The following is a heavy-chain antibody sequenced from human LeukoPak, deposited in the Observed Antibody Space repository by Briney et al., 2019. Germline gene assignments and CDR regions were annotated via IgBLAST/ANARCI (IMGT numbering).Heavy chain of an antibody. CDR3: ARDLGSGIAEPFDH. Sequence: ASVKVSCKVSGYTLTELSMHWVRQAPGKGLEWMGWISAYNSNTNYAQKLQGRVTMATDTSTSTAYMELRSLRSDATAVYYCARDLGSGIAEPFDHWGQGTLVTVSS. V-gene: IGHV1-18*01. D-gene: IGHD6-13*01. J-gene: IGHJ4*02. CDR2: ISAYNSNT. CDR1: GYTLTELS.